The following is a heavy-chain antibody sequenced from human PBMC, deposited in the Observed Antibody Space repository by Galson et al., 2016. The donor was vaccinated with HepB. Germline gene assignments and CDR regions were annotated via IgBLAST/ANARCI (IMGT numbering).Heavy chain of an antibody. CDR1: GFTFSSYA. CDR3: AKDKRGHSSAWYWYFDY. Sequence: SLRLSCAASGFTFSSYAMAWVRQAPGKGLEWVSGMSDSDDIYYSPTVKGRFTISRDNSENTVFLQLTSLRAEDTAVYYCAKDKRGHSSAWYWYFDYWGPGTLVSVSS. J-gene: IGHJ4*02. D-gene: IGHD6-13*01. CDR2: MSDSDDI. V-gene: IGHV3-23*01.